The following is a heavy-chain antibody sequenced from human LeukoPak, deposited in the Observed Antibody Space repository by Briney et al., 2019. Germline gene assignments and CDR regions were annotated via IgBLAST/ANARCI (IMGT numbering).Heavy chain of an antibody. J-gene: IGHJ4*02. CDR3: AREVRGNLDY. D-gene: IGHD2-15*01. Sequence: RSLRFSCAASGFTFSNYALHWVRQSPGKGLEGGAVISYDGSNKFYADSVRGRLSISRDSSKNTLYLQMNSLRSEDTAVYYCAREVRGNLDYWGQGTLVTVSS. CDR2: ISYDGSNK. V-gene: IGHV3-30*04. CDR1: GFTFSNYA.